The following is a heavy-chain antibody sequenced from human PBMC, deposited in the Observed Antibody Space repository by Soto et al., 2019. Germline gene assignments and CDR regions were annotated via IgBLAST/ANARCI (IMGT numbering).Heavy chain of an antibody. Sequence: PSETLSLTCAVYGGSFSGYYWSWIRQPPGKGLEWIGEINHSGSTNYNPSLKSRVTISVDTSKNQFSLKLSSVTAADTAVYYCARRTYDFWSGYRRLGFDYWGQGTLVTVSS. CDR1: GGSFSGYY. CDR3: ARRTYDFWSGYRRLGFDY. D-gene: IGHD3-3*01. CDR2: INHSGST. J-gene: IGHJ4*02. V-gene: IGHV4-34*01.